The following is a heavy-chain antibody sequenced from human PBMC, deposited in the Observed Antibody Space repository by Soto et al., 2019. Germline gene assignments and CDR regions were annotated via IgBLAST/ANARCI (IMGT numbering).Heavy chain of an antibody. D-gene: IGHD3-22*01. V-gene: IGHV1-69*13. J-gene: IGHJ5*02. Sequence: SVKVSCKASGGTFSSYAISWVRQAPGQGLEWMGGIIPIFGTANYAQKFQGRVTITADESTSTAYMELRSLRSDDTAVYYCARRHYYDSSGFPYNWFDPWGQGTLVTVSS. CDR1: GGTFSSYA. CDR3: ARRHYYDSSGFPYNWFDP. CDR2: IIPIFGTA.